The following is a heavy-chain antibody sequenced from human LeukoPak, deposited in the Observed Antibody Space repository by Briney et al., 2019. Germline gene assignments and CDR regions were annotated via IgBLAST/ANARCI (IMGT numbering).Heavy chain of an antibody. CDR3: ARTRAPSNGRVLYYMDV. CDR2: IISSSSYI. J-gene: IGHJ6*03. CDR1: GFTFSSYS. Sequence: GGSLRLSCAASGFTFSSYSMNWVRQAPGKGLEWVSSIISSSSYIYYADSAKGRFTISRDNAKNSLYLQMNSLRAEDTAVYYCARTRAPSNGRVLYYMDVWGKGTTVTVSS. V-gene: IGHV3-21*01. D-gene: IGHD2-2*01.